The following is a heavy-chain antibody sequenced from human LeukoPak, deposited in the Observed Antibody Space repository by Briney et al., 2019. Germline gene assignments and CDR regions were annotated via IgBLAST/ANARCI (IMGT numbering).Heavy chain of an antibody. CDR1: GFSFSVST. V-gene: IGHV3-73*01. Sequence: PGGSLKLSCAASGFSFSVSTMHWVRQASGKGLEWVGRIRDKAESYATVYAASVKGRFTISRDDSQNTAYLQLNSLRSADTAVYYCTRSLTGTTFGDYWGQGTLVTVSS. J-gene: IGHJ4*02. CDR3: TRSLTGTTFGDY. D-gene: IGHD1-7*01. CDR2: IRDKAESYAT.